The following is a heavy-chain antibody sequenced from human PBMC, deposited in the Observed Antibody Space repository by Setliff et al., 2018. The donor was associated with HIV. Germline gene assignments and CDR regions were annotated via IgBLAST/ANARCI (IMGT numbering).Heavy chain of an antibody. CDR2: INHSGST. D-gene: IGHD7-27*01. CDR3: AKLTPFDY. V-gene: IGHV4-34*01. J-gene: IGHJ4*02. CDR1: GGSFSDYY. Sequence: SETLSLTCAVYGGSFSDYYWNWIRQPPGKGLEWIGEINHSGSTNYNPSLKSRVTISLDTSKNQFSLKLSSVTAADTAVYYCAKLTPFDYWVQGTLVTVSS.